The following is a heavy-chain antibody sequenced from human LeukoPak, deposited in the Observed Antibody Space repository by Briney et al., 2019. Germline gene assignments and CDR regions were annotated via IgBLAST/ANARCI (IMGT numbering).Heavy chain of an antibody. J-gene: IGHJ4*02. CDR2: ISGDGGST. CDR3: ATEDPYTGYASAY. CDR1: RFTFLDYS. D-gene: IGHD5-12*01. Sequence: PGGDFPLSCAASRFTFLDYSIHLVLLSPWLCPDSLSLISGDGGSTYYEASVQGRFTISRDNSNNSLYLQMNTLTTEDTASYYCATEDPYTGYASAYWGQATLVTVSS. V-gene: IGHV3-43*02.